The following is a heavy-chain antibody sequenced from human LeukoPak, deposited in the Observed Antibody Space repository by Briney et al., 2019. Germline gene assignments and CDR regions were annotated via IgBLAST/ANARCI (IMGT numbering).Heavy chain of an antibody. Sequence: SETLSLTCTVSGGSISSYYWSWLRQPPGKGLEWIGYIYYSGSTNYNPSLTSRVTISVDTSKNQFSLKLSSVTAADTAVYYCARETVTSLYSSGLRWFDPWGQGTLVTVSS. V-gene: IGHV4-59*01. CDR1: GGSISSYY. J-gene: IGHJ5*02. CDR3: ARETVTSLYSSGLRWFDP. D-gene: IGHD6-19*01. CDR2: IYYSGST.